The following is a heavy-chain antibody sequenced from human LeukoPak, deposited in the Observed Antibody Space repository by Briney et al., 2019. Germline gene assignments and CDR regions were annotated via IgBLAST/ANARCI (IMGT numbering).Heavy chain of an antibody. V-gene: IGHV3-48*03. CDR1: GFTFSSYE. CDR2: ISSSGSSI. D-gene: IGHD6-13*01. CDR3: ARAAGDTSSWNGYFDY. Sequence: GGSLRLSCVASGFTFSSYEMNWVRQAPGKGLEWVSRISSSGSSIYYADSVKGRFTVSRDNAKNSLYLQMNSLRAEDTALYYCARAAGDTSSWNGYFDYWGQGTLVTVSS. J-gene: IGHJ4*02.